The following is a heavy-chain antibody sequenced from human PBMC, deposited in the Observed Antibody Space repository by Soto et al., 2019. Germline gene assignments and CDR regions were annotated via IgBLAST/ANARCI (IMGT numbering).Heavy chain of an antibody. J-gene: IGHJ4*02. D-gene: IGHD2-21*02. CDR2: IYHSGTT. V-gene: IGHV4-38-2*01. CDR1: GDSISSIYY. CDR3: ARSGGDYDLDY. Sequence: PSETLSLTCAVSGDSISSIYYWAWIRQPPGKILEWIGSIYHSGTTYYNPSLKSRVTISVDTSKNQFSLKLSSVTAADSAVYYCARSGGDYDLDYWGQGTLVTVSS.